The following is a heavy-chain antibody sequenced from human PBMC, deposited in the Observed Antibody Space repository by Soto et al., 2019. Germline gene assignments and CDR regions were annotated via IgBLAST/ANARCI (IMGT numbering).Heavy chain of an antibody. CDR2: IYHSGST. D-gene: IGHD3-3*01. CDR1: GGSISSSNW. Sequence: SETLSLTCAVSGGSISSSNWWSWVRQHPGKGLEWIGEIYHSGSTNYNPSLKSRVTISVGKSKNQFSLKLSSVTAADTAVYYCARTGFWSGYSRPPFDYWGQGTLVTVSS. CDR3: ARTGFWSGYSRPPFDY. V-gene: IGHV4-4*02. J-gene: IGHJ4*02.